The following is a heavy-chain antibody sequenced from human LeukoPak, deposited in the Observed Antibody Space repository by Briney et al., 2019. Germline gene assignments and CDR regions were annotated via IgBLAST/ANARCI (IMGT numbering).Heavy chain of an antibody. Sequence: GGSLRLSCAAAGFTFSSYETNWVRQAPGKGLEWVSHISFSGSTIYYADSVKGRFTISRDNAKNSLYLQMNSLRAEDTAVYYCARSMRSGYVFDSWGQGTLVTVSS. V-gene: IGHV3-48*03. CDR3: ARSMRSGYVFDS. CDR1: GFTFSSYE. J-gene: IGHJ4*02. CDR2: ISFSGSTI. D-gene: IGHD5-12*01.